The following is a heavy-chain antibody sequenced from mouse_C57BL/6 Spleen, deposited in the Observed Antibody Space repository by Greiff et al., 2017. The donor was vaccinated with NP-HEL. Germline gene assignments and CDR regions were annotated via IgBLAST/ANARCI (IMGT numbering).Heavy chain of an antibody. CDR1: GYTFTSYW. Sequence: QVQLQQPGAELVMPGASVKLSCKASGYTFTSYWMHWVKQRPGQGLEWIGEIDPSDSYTNYNQKFKGKSTLTVDKSSSNAYMQLSSLTSEDSAVYYCATGTAQADFDYWGQGTTLTVSS. V-gene: IGHV1-69*01. CDR2: IDPSDSYT. J-gene: IGHJ2*01. D-gene: IGHD3-2*02. CDR3: ATGTAQADFDY.